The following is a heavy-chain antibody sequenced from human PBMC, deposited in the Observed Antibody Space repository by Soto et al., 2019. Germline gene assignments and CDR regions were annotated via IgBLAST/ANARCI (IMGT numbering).Heavy chain of an antibody. CDR1: GYNFTAFW. CDR2: IDPSDSYT. J-gene: IGHJ5*01. Sequence: PGESLKISCKASGYNFTAFWIHWVRQTPGKGLEWLGKIDPSDSYTNYSPSFEGHVTISTDKSTTTASLQWSSLRASDTALYYCTRVHKNWFDSWAQGTMVTVSS. CDR3: TRVHKNWFDS. V-gene: IGHV5-10-1*01.